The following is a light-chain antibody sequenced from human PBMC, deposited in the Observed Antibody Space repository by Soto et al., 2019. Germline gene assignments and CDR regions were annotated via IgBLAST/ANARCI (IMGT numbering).Light chain of an antibody. Sequence: DIQMTQSPSTLSASVGDRVTITCRASQSISSWLAWYQQIPGNAPKLLIYDASSLESWVPSRFSGSGSGAEFTLTISSLQPDDFATYYCQHYNSYSPTFGQGTKVEI. CDR3: QHYNSYSPT. J-gene: IGKJ1*01. CDR2: DAS. CDR1: QSISSW. V-gene: IGKV1-5*01.